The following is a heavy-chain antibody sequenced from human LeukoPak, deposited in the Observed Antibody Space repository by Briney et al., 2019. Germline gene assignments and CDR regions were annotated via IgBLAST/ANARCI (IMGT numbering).Heavy chain of an antibody. J-gene: IGHJ4*02. Sequence: SETLSLTCTVSGGSISSGKYYWSWIRQPPQKGLEWIGYISFSGNTYYNPSLRSRVTMSIDRSKNQFSLKLSSVTAADTAVYYCARDEDSVFDYWGQGTLVTVSS. CDR2: ISFSGNT. V-gene: IGHV4-30-2*01. CDR1: GGSISSGKYY. CDR3: ARDEDSVFDY.